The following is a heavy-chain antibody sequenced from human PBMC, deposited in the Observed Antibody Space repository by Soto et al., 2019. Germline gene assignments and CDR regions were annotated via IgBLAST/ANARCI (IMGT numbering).Heavy chain of an antibody. V-gene: IGHV3-23*01. CDR2: ISGSGGST. D-gene: IGHD3-16*02. J-gene: IGHJ3*02. CDR3: AKVSGYVWGSYRPPNDAFDI. Sequence: GGSLRLSCAASGFTFSSYAMSWVRQAPGKGLEWVSAISGSGGSTYYADSVKGRFTISRDNSKNTLYLQMNSLRAEDTAVYYCAKVSGYVWGSYRPPNDAFDIWGQGTMVTVSS. CDR1: GFTFSSYA.